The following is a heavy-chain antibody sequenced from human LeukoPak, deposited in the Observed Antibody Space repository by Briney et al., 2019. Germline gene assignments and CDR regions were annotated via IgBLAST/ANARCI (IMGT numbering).Heavy chain of an antibody. J-gene: IGHJ5*02. CDR1: GFTLSTYW. CDR3: ARVQTGTTNWFDP. D-gene: IGHD1-1*01. Sequence: GGSLRLSCAASGFTLSTYWMSWVRQAPGKGLEWVANINRDGSGKYYVDSVRGRFTISRDNAKNSLYLQMNSLRAEDTAAYYCARVQTGTTNWFDPWGQGTLVTVSS. CDR2: INRDGSGK. V-gene: IGHV3-7*04.